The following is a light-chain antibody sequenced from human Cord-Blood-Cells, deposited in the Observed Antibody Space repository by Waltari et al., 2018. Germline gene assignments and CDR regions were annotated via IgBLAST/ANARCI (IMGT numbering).Light chain of an antibody. CDR2: AAS. CDR3: QQSYSTPYS. J-gene: IGKJ2*03. Sequence: DIQMTQSPSSLSASVVDRVTITCRASQSISSYLNWYQQKPGKAPKLLIYAASSLQSGVPSRFSGSGSGIDFTLTISSLQPEDFATYYCQQSYSTPYSFGQGTKLEIK. V-gene: IGKV1-39*01. CDR1: QSISSY.